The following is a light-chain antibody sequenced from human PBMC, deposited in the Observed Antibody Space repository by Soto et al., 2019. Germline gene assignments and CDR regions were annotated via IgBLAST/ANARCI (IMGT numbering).Light chain of an antibody. CDR2: GAS. CDR3: QQYGGSPYT. V-gene: IGKV3-20*01. Sequence: ENVLTQSPGTLSLSPGEKATLSCRASQSVTSNFLIWYQQKPGQAPRRLIYGASTRATGIPDRFSGSGSGTDFTLTISRLEPEDFAVYYCQQYGGSPYTFGQGTTLEIK. CDR1: QSVTSNF. J-gene: IGKJ2*01.